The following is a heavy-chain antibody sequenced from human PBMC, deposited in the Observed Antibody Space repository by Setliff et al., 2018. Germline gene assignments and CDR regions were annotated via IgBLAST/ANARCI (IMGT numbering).Heavy chain of an antibody. D-gene: IGHD5-18*01. J-gene: IGHJ4*02. V-gene: IGHV4-39*01. CDR3: ARHMGDSFGLQNFDS. CDR2: LFHSGST. CDR1: GDSTTSHNYN. Sequence: PSETLSLTCSISGDSTTSHNYNWGWIRQPPGKGLEWIGSLFHSGSTYFNPSLKSRVTISGDTSRNQFSLKLSSLTAADTAVYYCARHMGDSFGLQNFDSWGQGTLVTVSS.